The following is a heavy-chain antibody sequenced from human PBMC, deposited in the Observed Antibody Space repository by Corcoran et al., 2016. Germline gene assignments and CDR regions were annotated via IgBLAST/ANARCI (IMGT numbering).Heavy chain of an antibody. CDR1: GGSFSGYY. D-gene: IGHD2-2*01. CDR2: INHSGST. J-gene: IGHJ2*01. CDR3: ERARGGYCSRTSCYGWYFDL. Sequence: QVQLQQWGAGLLKPSETLSLTCGVDGGSFSGYYWSWIRQPPGKGLEWIGEINHSGSTNYNPSLKSRVTLSVDTSKNPFSMKLSSVTAADTAVYYCERARGGYCSRTSCYGWYFDLWGRGTLVTVSS. V-gene: IGHV4-34*01.